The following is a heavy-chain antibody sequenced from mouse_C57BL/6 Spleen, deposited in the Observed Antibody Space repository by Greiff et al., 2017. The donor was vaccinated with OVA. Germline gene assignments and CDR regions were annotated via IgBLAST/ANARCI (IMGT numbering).Heavy chain of an antibody. J-gene: IGHJ3*01. CDR3: ARGSNSWFAD. CDR2: ISYDGSN. CDR1: GYSITSGYY. V-gene: IGHV3-6*01. Sequence: EVQLQESGPGLVKPSQSLSLTCSVTGYSITSGYYWNWLRQFPGNKLEWMGYISYDGSNNYNPFLKNGISITRDTSKNQFFLKLNSVTTEDTASYCCARGSNSWFADWGQGTLVTVSA. D-gene: IGHD2-5*01.